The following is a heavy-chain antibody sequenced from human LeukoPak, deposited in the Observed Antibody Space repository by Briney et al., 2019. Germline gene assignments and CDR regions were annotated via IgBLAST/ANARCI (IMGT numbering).Heavy chain of an antibody. Sequence: ASVKVSCKASGYTFTGYYMHWVRQAPGQGLEWMGWINPNSGSTNYAQKFQGRVTMTRDTSISTAYMELSRLRSDDTAVYYCARARTYCSGGSCYSPGVWFDPWGQGTLVTVSS. CDR2: INPNSGST. D-gene: IGHD2-15*01. J-gene: IGHJ5*02. V-gene: IGHV1-2*02. CDR1: GYTFTGYY. CDR3: ARARTYCSGGSCYSPGVWFDP.